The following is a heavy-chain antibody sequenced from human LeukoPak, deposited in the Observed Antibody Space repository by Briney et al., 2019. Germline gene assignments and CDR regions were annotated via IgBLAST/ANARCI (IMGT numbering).Heavy chain of an antibody. D-gene: IGHD6-13*01. Sequence: SETLSLTCTVSGGSISNYFWSWIRQPPGKGLEWIGYMYYSGSTDYNPPLKSRVTISVDTSKNQFSLRLSSVTAADTAVYYRARGEGSSVYYYMDVWGKWTTVTVSS. V-gene: IGHV4-59*01. CDR2: MYYSGST. CDR3: ARGEGSSVYYYMDV. CDR1: GGSISNYF. J-gene: IGHJ6*03.